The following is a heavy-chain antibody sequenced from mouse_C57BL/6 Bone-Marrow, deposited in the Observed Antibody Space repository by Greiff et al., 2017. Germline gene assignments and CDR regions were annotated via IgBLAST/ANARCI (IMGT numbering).Heavy chain of an antibody. CDR2: IWTGGGT. D-gene: IGHD3-2*02. CDR1: GFSLTSYA. V-gene: IGHV2-9-1*01. J-gene: IGHJ3*01. Sequence: VMLVESGPGLVAPSQSLSITCTVSGFSLTSYAISWVRQPPGKGLEWLGVIWTGGGTNYNSALKSRLSISKDNSKSQVFLKMNRLQTDDTARYYCARNPGSSGYVWFAYWGQGTLVTVSA. CDR3: ARNPGSSGYVWFAY.